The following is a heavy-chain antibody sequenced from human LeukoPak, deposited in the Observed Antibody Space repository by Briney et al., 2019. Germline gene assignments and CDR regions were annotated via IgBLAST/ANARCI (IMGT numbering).Heavy chain of an antibody. D-gene: IGHD3-10*01. J-gene: IGHJ5*02. V-gene: IGHV4-4*07. CDR1: GGSISSYY. Sequence: SETLSLTCIVSGGSISSYYWSWIRQAAGKGLEWIGRIYIDGSTNYSPSLKSRVTMSVDTSKNQFSLKLSSVTAADTAVYYCAREDRGSGRGLDPWGQGTLVTVSS. CDR2: IYIDGST. CDR3: AREDRGSGRGLDP.